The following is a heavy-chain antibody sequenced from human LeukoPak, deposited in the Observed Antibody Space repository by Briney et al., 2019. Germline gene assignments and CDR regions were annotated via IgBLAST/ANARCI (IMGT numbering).Heavy chain of an antibody. V-gene: IGHV4-59*01. Sequence: SETLSLTCTVSGGSISSYYLSWIRQPPGKGLEWIGYIYYSGSTNYNPSLKSRVTISVDTSKNQFSLKLSSVTAADTAVYYCARVMVRGVIRFDYWGQGTLVTVSS. CDR3: ARVMVRGVIRFDY. CDR1: GGSISSYY. CDR2: IYYSGST. J-gene: IGHJ4*02. D-gene: IGHD3-10*01.